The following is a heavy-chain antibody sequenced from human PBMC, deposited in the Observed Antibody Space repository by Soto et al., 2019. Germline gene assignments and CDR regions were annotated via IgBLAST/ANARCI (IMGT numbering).Heavy chain of an antibody. V-gene: IGHV4-59*01. CDR2: FYHSGNS. Sequence: PSETLSLTCSVSGGSIRSYYWSWIRQSPEKGLEWIGYFYHSGNSNYNPSLKSRVTISVDTSKNQLSLSLRSVTAADTAVYFCARISSVDPYGSATGGLDVWGQGTTV. D-gene: IGHD3-10*01. CDR3: ARISSVDPYGSATGGLDV. J-gene: IGHJ6*02. CDR1: GGSIRSYY.